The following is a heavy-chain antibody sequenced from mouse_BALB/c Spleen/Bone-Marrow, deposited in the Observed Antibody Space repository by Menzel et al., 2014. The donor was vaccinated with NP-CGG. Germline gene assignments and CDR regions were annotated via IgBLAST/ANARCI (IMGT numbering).Heavy chain of an antibody. V-gene: IGHV5-17*02. CDR3: ARGDLLRGFAY. Sequence: EVQLVESGGGLVQPGGSRKLSCAASGFTFSSFGMHWVRQAPEKGLEWVAYISSGSSTIYYADIVKGRFTISRDNPKNTLFLQMTSLRSEDTAMYYCARGDLLRGFAYWGQGTLVTVSA. CDR1: GFTFSSFG. J-gene: IGHJ3*01. CDR2: ISSGSSTI. D-gene: IGHD1-1*01.